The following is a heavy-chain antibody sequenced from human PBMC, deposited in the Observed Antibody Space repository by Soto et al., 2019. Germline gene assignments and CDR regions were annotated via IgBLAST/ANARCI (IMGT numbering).Heavy chain of an antibody. V-gene: IGHV3-21*01. D-gene: IGHD3-22*01. CDR3: ARDSLIESPLFPYYYDSSGYTLG. CDR1: GFTFSSYS. J-gene: IGHJ4*02. Sequence: GGSLRLSCAASGFTFSSYSMNWVRQAPGKGLEWVSSISSSSSYIYYADSVKGRFTISRDNAKNSLYLQMNSLRAEDTAVYYCARDSLIESPLFPYYYDSSGYTLGWGQGTLVTVSS. CDR2: ISSSSSYI.